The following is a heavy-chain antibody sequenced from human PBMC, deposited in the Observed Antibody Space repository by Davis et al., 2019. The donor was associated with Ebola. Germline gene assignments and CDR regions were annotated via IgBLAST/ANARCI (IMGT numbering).Heavy chain of an antibody. V-gene: IGHV3-33*01. Sequence: GESLKISCAASGFTFSSYGMHWVRQAPGKGLEWVAVIWYDGSNKYYADSVKGRFTISRDNSKNTLYLQMNSLRAEDTAVYYCARGGYSTFDYWGQGTLVTVSS. CDR3: ARGGYSTFDY. J-gene: IGHJ4*02. CDR1: GFTFSSYG. CDR2: IWYDGSNK. D-gene: IGHD6-13*01.